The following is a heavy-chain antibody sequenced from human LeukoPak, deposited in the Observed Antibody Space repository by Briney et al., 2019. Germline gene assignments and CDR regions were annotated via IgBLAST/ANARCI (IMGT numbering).Heavy chain of an antibody. Sequence: PSETLPLTCTVSGGSISSYYWSWIRQPPGKGLEWIGYIYYSGSTNYNPSLKSRVTISVDTSKNQFSLKLSSVTAADTAVYYCASLVNNWNDDNWFDPWGQGTLVTVSS. CDR1: GGSISSYY. D-gene: IGHD1-1*01. J-gene: IGHJ5*02. CDR3: ASLVNNWNDDNWFDP. V-gene: IGHV4-59*01. CDR2: IYYSGST.